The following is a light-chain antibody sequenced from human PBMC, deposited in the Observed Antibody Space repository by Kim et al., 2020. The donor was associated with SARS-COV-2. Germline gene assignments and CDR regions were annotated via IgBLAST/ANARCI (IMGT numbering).Light chain of an antibody. J-gene: IGLJ1*01. CDR1: SSDVGLYDF. CDR3: NSFTSNSTYV. CDR2: EVN. V-gene: IGLV2-14*01. Sequence: QSALTQTASVPGSPGQSITISCTGTSSDVGLYDFVSWYRQYPGEAPKLMIYEVNKRPSGISNRFSGSKSGNTASLTISRLQADDEADYYCNSFTSNSTYVFGTGTQLTVL.